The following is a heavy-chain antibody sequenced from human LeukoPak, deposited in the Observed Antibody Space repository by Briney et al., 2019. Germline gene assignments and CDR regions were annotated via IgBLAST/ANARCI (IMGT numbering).Heavy chain of an antibody. CDR2: ISSSGSTI. D-gene: IGHD6-19*01. V-gene: IGHV3-48*03. CDR3: ARIAVAGSYYMDV. Sequence: PGGSLRLSCAASGFTFRSYEMNWVRQAPGKGLEWVSYISSSGSTIYYADSVKGRFTISRDNAKNSLYLQMNSLRAEDTAVYYCARIAVAGSYYMDVWGKGTTVTISS. CDR1: GFTFRSYE. J-gene: IGHJ6*03.